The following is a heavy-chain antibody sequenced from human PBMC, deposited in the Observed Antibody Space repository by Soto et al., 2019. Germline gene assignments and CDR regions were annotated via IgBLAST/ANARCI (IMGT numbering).Heavy chain of an antibody. D-gene: IGHD6-19*01. CDR3: ARVAPSGYSSGWSYFDY. J-gene: IGHJ4*02. Sequence: GASVKVSCKASGYPFTSHYMHWVRQAPGQGLEWMGIINPSGGSTSYAQKFQGRVTMTRDTSTSTVYMELSSLRSEDTAVYYWARVAPSGYSSGWSYFDYWGQGTLVTVS. V-gene: IGHV1-46*01. CDR1: GYPFTSHY. CDR2: INPSGGST.